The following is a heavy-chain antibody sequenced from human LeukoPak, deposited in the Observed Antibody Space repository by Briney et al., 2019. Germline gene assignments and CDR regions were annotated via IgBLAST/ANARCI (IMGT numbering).Heavy chain of an antibody. CDR3: AKQYYDILTGYYFPFDY. V-gene: IGHV3-23*01. D-gene: IGHD3-9*01. Sequence: GGSLRLSCAASGFTVSSNYMSWVRQAPGKGLEWVSAISGSGGSTYYADSVKGRFTISRDNSKNTLYLQMNSLRAEDTAVYYCAKQYYDILTGYYFPFDYWGQGTLVTVSS. CDR2: ISGSGGST. CDR1: GFTVSSNY. J-gene: IGHJ4*02.